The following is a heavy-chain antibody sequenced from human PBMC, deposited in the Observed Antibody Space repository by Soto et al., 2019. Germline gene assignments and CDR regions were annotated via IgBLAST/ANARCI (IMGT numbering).Heavy chain of an antibody. CDR2: IGTAGDT. D-gene: IGHD6-6*01. Sequence: GGSLRLSCAASGFTFGSYDMHWVRQATGKGLEWVSAIGTAGDTYYPGSVKGRFTISRENAKNSLYLQMNSLRAGDTAVYYCARSLSSIAARGLVGWFDPWGQGTLVTVSS. V-gene: IGHV3-13*01. CDR1: GFTFGSYD. J-gene: IGHJ5*02. CDR3: ARSLSSIAARGLVGWFDP.